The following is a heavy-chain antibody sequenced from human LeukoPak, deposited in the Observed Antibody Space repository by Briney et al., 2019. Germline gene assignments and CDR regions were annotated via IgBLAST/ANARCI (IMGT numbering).Heavy chain of an antibody. V-gene: IGHV5-10-1*01. CDR1: GYRFTTYW. CDR3: TRQRSGWPLDF. D-gene: IGHD6-19*01. Sequence: GESLKISRKGSGYRFTTYWITWVRPMPGKGLEWMGRIDPSDSYTHDSPAFPGPFTNSADKSISTAYLQWSSLKGPDTAMYYCTRQRSGWPLDFWGQGTLVTVSS. J-gene: IGHJ4*02. CDR2: IDPSDSYT.